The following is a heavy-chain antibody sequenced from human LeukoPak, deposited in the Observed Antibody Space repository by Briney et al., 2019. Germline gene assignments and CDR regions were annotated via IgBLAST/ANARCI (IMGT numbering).Heavy chain of an antibody. CDR3: AKDMGSSRLRAFDI. CDR2: ISSSGSTI. V-gene: IGHV3-48*03. Sequence: GGSLRLSCAASGFTFSSYEMNWVRQAPGKGLEWLSYISSSGSTIYYADSVKGRFTISRDNAKNSLYLQMNSLRAEDTALYYCAKDMGSSRLRAFDIWGQGTMVTVSS. D-gene: IGHD3-10*01. CDR1: GFTFSSYE. J-gene: IGHJ3*02.